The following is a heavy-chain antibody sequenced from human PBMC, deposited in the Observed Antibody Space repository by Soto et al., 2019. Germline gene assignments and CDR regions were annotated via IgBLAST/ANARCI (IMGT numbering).Heavy chain of an antibody. J-gene: IGHJ4*02. CDR1: GGSISSGGYS. CDR2: IFHDGTA. V-gene: IGHV4-30-2*01. Sequence: SETLSLTCAVSGGSISSGGYSWSWIRQPPGKGLEYIGEIFHDGTANYYPSFERRVAISVDTSKNQFSLKLTSVTAADTAIYFCARLVYDTRLNYTYFDFWGQGALVTVSS. D-gene: IGHD3-3*01. CDR3: ARLVYDTRLNYTYFDF.